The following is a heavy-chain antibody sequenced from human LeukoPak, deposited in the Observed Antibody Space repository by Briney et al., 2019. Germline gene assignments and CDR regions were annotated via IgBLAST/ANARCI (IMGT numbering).Heavy chain of an antibody. CDR1: GGSISSYY. CDR3: ARTLRGYSYGPFGY. CDR2: IYYSGST. J-gene: IGHJ4*02. Sequence: SETLSLTCTVSGGSISSYYWSWIRQPPGKGLEWIGYIYYSGSTNYNPSLKSRVTISVDTPKNQFSLKLSSVTAADTAVYYCARTLRGYSYGPFGYWGQGTLVTVSS. V-gene: IGHV4-59*01. D-gene: IGHD5-18*01.